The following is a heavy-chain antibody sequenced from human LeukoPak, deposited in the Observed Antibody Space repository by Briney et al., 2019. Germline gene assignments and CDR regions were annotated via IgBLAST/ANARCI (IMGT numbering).Heavy chain of an antibody. CDR1: GGSFSGYY. CDR2: INHSGST. CDR3: ARGRGVDY. Sequence: PSETLSLTCAVYGGSFSGYYWSWIRQPPGKGLEWIGEINHSGSTNYNPSLKSRVTISVDTSKNQFSLKLSSVTAADTAVCYCARGRGVDYWGQGTLVTVSS. J-gene: IGHJ4*02. D-gene: IGHD3-3*01. V-gene: IGHV4-34*01.